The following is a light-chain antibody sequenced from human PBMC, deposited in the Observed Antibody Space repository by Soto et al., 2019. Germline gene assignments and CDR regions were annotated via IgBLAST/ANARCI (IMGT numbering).Light chain of an antibody. V-gene: IGKV1-5*01. J-gene: IGKJ3*01. Sequence: DIQMTQSPSTLSASVGDRVTITCRASQSIISWLAWYQQKPGKAPKLLNYEAYSLESGVPSRFSGSGSGTEFTINISTLQPDDFATDYCQQYTSYSIFTFGPGPKVNIK. CDR3: QQYTSYSIFT. CDR2: EAY. CDR1: QSIISW.